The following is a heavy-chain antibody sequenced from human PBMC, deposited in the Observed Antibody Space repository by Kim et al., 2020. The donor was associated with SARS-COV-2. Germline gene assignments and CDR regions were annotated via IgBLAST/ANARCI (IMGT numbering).Heavy chain of an antibody. D-gene: IGHD3-22*01. V-gene: IGHV4-59*01. CDR3: ARDLYDSSGYLLDY. Sequence: SETLSLTCTVSGGSISSYYWSWIRQPPGKGLEWIGYIYYSGSTNYNPSLKSRVTISVDTSKNQFSLKLSSVTAADTAVYYCARDLYDSSGYLLDYWGQGTLVTVSS. J-gene: IGHJ4*02. CDR1: GGSISSYY. CDR2: IYYSGST.